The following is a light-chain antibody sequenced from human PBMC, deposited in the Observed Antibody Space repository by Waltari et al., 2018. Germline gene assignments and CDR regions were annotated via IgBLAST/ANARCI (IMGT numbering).Light chain of an antibody. CDR1: NSDVGDFAN. Sequence: QSALTQPASVSGSPGQSITLPCAGTNSDVGDFANVSWYQQHPGKAPKLIIYDVRRRPSGVSARFSGSKSGNKASLTISGLRAEDEADYYCSSYTSSSALLIFGGGTKVTVL. CDR3: SSYTSSSALLI. V-gene: IGLV2-14*03. J-gene: IGLJ2*01. CDR2: DVR.